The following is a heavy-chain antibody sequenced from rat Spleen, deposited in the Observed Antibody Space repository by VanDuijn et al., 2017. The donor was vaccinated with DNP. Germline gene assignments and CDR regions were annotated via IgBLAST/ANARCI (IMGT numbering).Heavy chain of an antibody. V-gene: IGHV5-20*01. CDR2: ISYDGGST. CDR3: AIYFYSGDDWFGY. D-gene: IGHD1-1*01. CDR1: GFSFSDYY. Sequence: EVELVESGGGLVQPGRSLKLSCAASGFSFSDYYMAWVRQAPTKGLDWVAYISYDGGSTYNGDSVKGRFTISRDVAKNTLYLQMNSLRSEDTATYYCAIYFYSGDDWFGYWGQGTLVTVSS. J-gene: IGHJ3*01.